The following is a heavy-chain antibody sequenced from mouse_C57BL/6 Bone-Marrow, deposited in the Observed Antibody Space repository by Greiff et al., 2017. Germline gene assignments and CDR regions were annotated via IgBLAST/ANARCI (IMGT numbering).Heavy chain of an antibody. CDR1: GYTFTSYT. Sequence: QVQLQQSGAELARPGASVKMSCKASGYTFTSYTMHWVKQRPGQGLEWIGYINPSSGYTKYNQKFKDKATLTADKSSSTAYMQLSSLTSEDSAVYYCATYGPWYFDVWGAGTTVTVSS. V-gene: IGHV1-4*01. D-gene: IGHD1-1*01. J-gene: IGHJ1*01. CDR3: ATYGPWYFDV. CDR2: INPSSGYT.